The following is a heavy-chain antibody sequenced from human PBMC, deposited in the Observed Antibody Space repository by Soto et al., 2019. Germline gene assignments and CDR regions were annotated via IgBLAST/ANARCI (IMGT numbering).Heavy chain of an antibody. CDR1: GYTFTSYG. D-gene: IGHD4-17*01. CDR2: ISAYNSNT. J-gene: IGHJ6*03. V-gene: IGHV1-18*01. Sequence: ASVKVSCQASGYTFTSYGISWVRQAPGQGLEWMGWISAYNSNTNYAKKLQGRVTMTTYKSTSTAYMEMRSLRSDDTAVYYCARVYYGDYVDENYYYYYLDVWGKGTTVTVSS. CDR3: ARVYYGDYVDENYYYYYLDV.